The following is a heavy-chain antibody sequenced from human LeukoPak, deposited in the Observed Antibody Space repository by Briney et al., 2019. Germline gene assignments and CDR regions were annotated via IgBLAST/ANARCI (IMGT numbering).Heavy chain of an antibody. Sequence: ASVKVSCKASGYTFTSYGISWVRQAPGQGLEWMGWISAYNGNTNYAQKLQGRVTMTTDTSTSTAYMELRSLRSDDTAVYYCARDLPLRHSSSWDYWGQGTLVTVSS. D-gene: IGHD6-13*01. CDR1: GYTFTSYG. V-gene: IGHV1-18*01. CDR3: ARDLPLRHSSSWDY. CDR2: ISAYNGNT. J-gene: IGHJ4*02.